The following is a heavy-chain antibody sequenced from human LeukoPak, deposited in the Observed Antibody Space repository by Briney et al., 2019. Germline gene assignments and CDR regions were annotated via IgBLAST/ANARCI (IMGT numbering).Heavy chain of an antibody. V-gene: IGHV1-2*02. J-gene: IGHJ4*02. Sequence: ASVKVSCKASGYTFTSYYMHWVRQAPGQGLEWMGWINPNRGGTNYAQKFQGRVTMTRDTSISTAYMELSRLRSDDTAVYYCARTNIDYYDSSGPLDYWGQGTLVTVSS. D-gene: IGHD3-22*01. CDR1: GYTFTSYY. CDR3: ARTNIDYYDSSGPLDY. CDR2: INPNRGGT.